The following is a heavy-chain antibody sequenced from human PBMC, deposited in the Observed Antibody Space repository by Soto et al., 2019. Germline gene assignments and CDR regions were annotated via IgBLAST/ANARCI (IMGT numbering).Heavy chain of an antibody. CDR2: VNPSGGHT. Sequence: QVQLMQSGAEVKKPGASVKVSCKASGDTFTDYYIHWVRQAPAQGLERMGTVNPSGGHTTYAQHFLGRVTMTRDTSTSTLYMELTSLTSDDTAIYYCARGGHVVVVTAALDYWGQGTLVTVSS. D-gene: IGHD2-21*02. CDR3: ARGGHVVVVTAALDY. CDR1: GDTFTDYY. J-gene: IGHJ4*02. V-gene: IGHV1-46*01.